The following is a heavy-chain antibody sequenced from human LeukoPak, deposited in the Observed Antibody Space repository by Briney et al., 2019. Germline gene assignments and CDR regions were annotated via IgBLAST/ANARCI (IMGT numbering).Heavy chain of an antibody. D-gene: IGHD2-21*02. CDR1: GGSFSGYC. Sequence: SETLSLTCTVYGGSFSGYCWSWIRQPPGKGPEWVGEINHSGSTNYNPSLKSRVTISVDTSKNQFSLKLTSMTAADTAVYYCTGGKPETVFDYWGQGTLVTVSS. CDR3: TGGKPETVFDY. V-gene: IGHV4-34*01. CDR2: INHSGST. J-gene: IGHJ4*02.